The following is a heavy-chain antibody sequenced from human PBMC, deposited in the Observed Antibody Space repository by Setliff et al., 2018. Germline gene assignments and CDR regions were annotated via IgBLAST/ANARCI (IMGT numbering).Heavy chain of an antibody. V-gene: IGHV3-11*04. CDR1: GFTFSDYY. CDR2: ISSGSTI. D-gene: IGHD2-2*01. Sequence: GGSLRLSCAASGFTFSDYYMSWIRQAPGKGLEWVSYISSGSTIYYADSVKGRFTISRDNAKNTVYLQLNSLRAEDTAVYYCARAHSSTLSVHDYWGQGTLVTVS. J-gene: IGHJ4*02. CDR3: ARAHSSTLSVHDY.